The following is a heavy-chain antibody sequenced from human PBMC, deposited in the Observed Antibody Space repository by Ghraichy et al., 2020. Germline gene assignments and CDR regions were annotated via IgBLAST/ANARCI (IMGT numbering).Heavy chain of an antibody. V-gene: IGHV4-39*01. Sequence: TLSLTCTVSGDSISTSTYYWGWIRKPPGKGLEWIGSIYNTGSAFHNPSLKRRVTISVDKSKNHFSLKLSSVTAADTAIYYCARHLDTVRGRGYYDYWGQRTLVTVSS. CDR3: ARHLDTVRGRGYYDY. CDR2: IYNTGSA. CDR1: GDSISTSTYY. J-gene: IGHJ4*02. D-gene: IGHD4-17*01.